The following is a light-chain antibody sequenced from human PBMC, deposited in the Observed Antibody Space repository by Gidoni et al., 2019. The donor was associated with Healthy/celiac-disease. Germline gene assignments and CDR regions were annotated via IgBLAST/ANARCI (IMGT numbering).Light chain of an antibody. CDR1: QSISSD. CDR3: QQSNSTPRT. CDR2: AAS. Sequence: IKMTRSPASLSASVGDRVLITDRASQSISSDLNGYQQKPGKAPKLLLYAASSLQSGVPSRFSGSRSGTDFSLTISSLQPEDFATYYCQQSNSTPRTFGQGTKVEIK. J-gene: IGKJ1*01. V-gene: IGKV1-39*01.